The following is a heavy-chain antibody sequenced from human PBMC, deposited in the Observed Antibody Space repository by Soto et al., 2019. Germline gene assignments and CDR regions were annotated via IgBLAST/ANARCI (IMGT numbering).Heavy chain of an antibody. CDR3: ARDSITMVRGVIIADNWFDP. CDR1: GGSISSGDYY. V-gene: IGHV4-30-4*01. CDR2: IYYSGST. J-gene: IGHJ5*02. Sequence: LSLTCTVSGGSISSGDYYWSWIRQPPGKGLEWIGYIYYSGSTYYNPSLKSRVTISVDTSKNQFSLKLSSVTAADTAVYYCARDSITMVRGVIIADNWFDPWGQGTLVTVSS. D-gene: IGHD3-10*01.